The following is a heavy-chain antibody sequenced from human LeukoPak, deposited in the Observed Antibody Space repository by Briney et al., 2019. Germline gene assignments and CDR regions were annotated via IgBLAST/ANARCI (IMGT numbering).Heavy chain of an antibody. Sequence: GGSLRLSCAASGFTFDDYGMSWVRQAPGKGLEWVSGINWNGGSTGYADSVKGRFTIARDNAKNSLYLQMNSLRAEDTALYYCARDGEYCSSTSCYHDYWGQGTLVTVSS. V-gene: IGHV3-20*04. CDR2: INWNGGST. CDR1: GFTFDDYG. D-gene: IGHD2-2*01. CDR3: ARDGEYCSSTSCYHDY. J-gene: IGHJ4*02.